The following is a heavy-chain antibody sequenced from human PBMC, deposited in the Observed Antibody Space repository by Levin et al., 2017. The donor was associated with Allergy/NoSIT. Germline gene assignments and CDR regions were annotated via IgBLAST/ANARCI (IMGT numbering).Heavy chain of an antibody. J-gene: IGHJ6*02. V-gene: IGHV1-58*01. D-gene: IGHD6-13*01. CDR3: AREQQLINYYYYGMDV. Sequence: KISCKASGFTFTSSAVQWVRQARGQRLEWIGWIVVGSGNTNYAQKFQERVTITRDMSTSTAYMELSSLRSEDTAVYYCAREQQLINYYYYGMDVWGQGTTVTVSS. CDR1: GFTFTSSA. CDR2: IVVGSGNT.